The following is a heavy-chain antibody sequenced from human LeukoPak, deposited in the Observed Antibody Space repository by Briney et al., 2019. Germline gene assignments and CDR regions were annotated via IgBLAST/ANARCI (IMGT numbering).Heavy chain of an antibody. J-gene: IGHJ4*02. D-gene: IGHD6-25*01. CDR3: ARDNPRGSGNYGPSVYDY. CDR2: ISANSGYT. V-gene: IGHV3-23*01. Sequence: GGSLRLSCAASGFSFNNYAMSWVRQPPGKGLEWVSGISANSGYTNHAVSVKGRFTISRDNSRSTLYLQMDSLRAEDTAVYYCARDNPRGSGNYGPSVYDYWGPGTLATVSA. CDR1: GFSFNNYA.